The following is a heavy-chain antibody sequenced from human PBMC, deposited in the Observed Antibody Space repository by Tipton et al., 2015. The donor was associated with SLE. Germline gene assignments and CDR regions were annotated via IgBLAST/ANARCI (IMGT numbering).Heavy chain of an antibody. J-gene: IGHJ4*02. V-gene: IGHV4-59*11. Sequence: TLSLTCIVSGGSISSQYWSWIRQPPGRGLEWIGYIFSSGSTNYNPSLKSRVTISIDTSKNQFSLRLNSVTAADTAVYYCARGGGRLGNWGQGTLATVSS. CDR1: GGSISSQY. D-gene: IGHD3-16*01. CDR2: IFSSGST. CDR3: ARGGGRLGN.